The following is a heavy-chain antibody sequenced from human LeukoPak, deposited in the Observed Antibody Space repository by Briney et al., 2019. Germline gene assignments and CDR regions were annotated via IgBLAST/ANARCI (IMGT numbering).Heavy chain of an antibody. Sequence: GSLRLSFAASGLAFSSDAMSWVRAAPGKGGGWGWAISGGGTTYYTASVTGRFTISNDNSKNTMYLQMNSLRAEDTAVYSCAKDLLGGSRTKSYYFDYWGQGTLVTVSS. CDR2: ISGGGTT. J-gene: IGHJ4*02. V-gene: IGHV3-23*01. D-gene: IGHD3-16*01. CDR1: GLAFSSDA. CDR3: AKDLLGGSRTKSYYFDY.